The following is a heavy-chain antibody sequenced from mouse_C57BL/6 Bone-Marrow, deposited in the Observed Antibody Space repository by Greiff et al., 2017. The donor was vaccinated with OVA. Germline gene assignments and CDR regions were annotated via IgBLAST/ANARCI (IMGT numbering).Heavy chain of an antibody. D-gene: IGHD2-1*01. Sequence: EVKLMESGGGLVQPGESLKLSCESNEYEFPSHDMSWVRKTPEKRLELVAAINSDGGSTYYPDTMERRFIISRDNTKKTLYLQMSSLRSEDTALYYCARLIYYGNWAWFAYWGQGTLVTVSA. CDR1: EYEFPSHD. CDR2: INSDGGST. V-gene: IGHV5-2*01. CDR3: ARLIYYGNWAWFAY. J-gene: IGHJ3*01.